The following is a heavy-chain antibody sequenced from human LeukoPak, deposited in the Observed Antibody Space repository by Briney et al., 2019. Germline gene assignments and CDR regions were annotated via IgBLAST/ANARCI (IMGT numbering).Heavy chain of an antibody. CDR2: IIPIFGTA. D-gene: IGHD2-2*01. Sequence: ASVKVSCKASGGTFSSYAISWVRQAPGQGLEWMGGIIPIFGTANYAQKFQGRVTITADESTSTAYMELSSLRSEDTAVYYCARVFCSSTSCPRGDWFDPWGQGTLVTVSS. CDR1: GGTFSSYA. V-gene: IGHV1-69*13. J-gene: IGHJ5*02. CDR3: ARVFCSSTSCPRGDWFDP.